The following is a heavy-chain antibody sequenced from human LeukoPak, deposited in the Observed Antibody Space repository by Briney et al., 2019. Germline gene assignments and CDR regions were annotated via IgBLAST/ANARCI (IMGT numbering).Heavy chain of an antibody. J-gene: IGHJ4*02. D-gene: IGHD2-2*01. CDR3: ARAGRTSTGVFDN. V-gene: IGHV1-18*04. CDR2: ISTYNGDT. Sequence: ASVKVSCKTSNYIFASYGISWLRQAPGQGLEWMGWISTYNGDTKFAQNLQGRLTVTTDTSTRTVYMALRSLRSDDTAVYYCARAGRTSTGVFDNWGQGTLVTVSS. CDR1: NYIFASYG.